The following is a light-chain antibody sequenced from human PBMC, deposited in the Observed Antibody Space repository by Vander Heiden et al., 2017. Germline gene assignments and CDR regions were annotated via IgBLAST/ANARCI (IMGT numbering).Light chain of an antibody. V-gene: IGKV1-39*01. CDR1: QSITTY. CDR3: QQSYNIARRT. CDR2: AAS. Sequence: DIQMTQSPSSLSASVGDRVTITCRASQSITTYLNWYQQKPGKDPNLLIYAASTLQNGVPSRFSGSGSGTDFTLTISGLLPEDFATYYCQQSYNIARRTFGQGTKVEFK. J-gene: IGKJ1*01.